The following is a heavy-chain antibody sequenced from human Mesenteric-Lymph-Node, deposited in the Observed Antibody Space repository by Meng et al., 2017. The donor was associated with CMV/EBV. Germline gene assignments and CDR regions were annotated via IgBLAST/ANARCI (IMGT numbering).Heavy chain of an antibody. CDR2: IYFSGST. Sequence: SETLSLTCSVSGGSIMSYYWSWIRQPPGQGLEWIGYIYFSGSTKYNPSLKSRVTISVDTSKNQFSLKLSSVTAADTAVYYCARDYYGSGRNFDYWGQGTLVTVSS. J-gene: IGHJ4*02. V-gene: IGHV4-59*01. CDR1: GGSIMSYY. CDR3: ARDYYGSGRNFDY. D-gene: IGHD3-10*01.